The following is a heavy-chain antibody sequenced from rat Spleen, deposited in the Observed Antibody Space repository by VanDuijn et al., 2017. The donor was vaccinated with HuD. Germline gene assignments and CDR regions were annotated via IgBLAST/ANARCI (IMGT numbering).Heavy chain of an antibody. D-gene: IGHD1-6*01. V-gene: IGHV5-25*01. CDR3: ARRGMYTTDYYSYFDY. CDR1: GFTFSDFN. J-gene: IGHJ2*01. CDR2: ISTGGGNT. Sequence: EVQLVESGGGLVQPGRSLKLSCAASGFTFSDFNMAWVRQAPTKGLEWVASISTGGGNTYYRDSGKGRFTNTRDNAKSTLYLQMDSLRSEDTATYYCARRGMYTTDYYSYFDYWGQGVMVTVSS.